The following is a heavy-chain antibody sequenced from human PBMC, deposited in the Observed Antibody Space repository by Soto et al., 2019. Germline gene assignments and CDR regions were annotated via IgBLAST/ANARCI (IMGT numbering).Heavy chain of an antibody. J-gene: IGHJ6*02. D-gene: IGHD2-2*02. Sequence: GESLKISCKGSGYSFTSYWIGWVRQMPGKGLEWMGIIYPGDSDTRYSPSFQGQVTISADKSISTAYLQWSSLKASDTARYYCAAVLAAIGRGNYGMDVCCQGTTVTVSS. V-gene: IGHV5-51*01. CDR1: GYSFTSYW. CDR3: AAVLAAIGRGNYGMDV. CDR2: IYPGDSDT.